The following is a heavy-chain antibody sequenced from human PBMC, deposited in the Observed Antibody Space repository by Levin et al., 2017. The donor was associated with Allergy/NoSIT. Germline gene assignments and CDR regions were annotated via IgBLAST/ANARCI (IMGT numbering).Heavy chain of an antibody. J-gene: IGHJ4*03. D-gene: IGHD2-8*01. V-gene: IGHV3-23*01. CDR1: GFTFSNYA. Sequence: GGSLRLSCAASGFTFSNYAMRWVRQAPGQGLEWVSAIGGSGSPTYYADSVKGRFTISRDNSENTLYLQMNSLRAEDTAVYYCAKVDTNYRYFDYWGQGTLVTVSS. CDR3: AKVDTNYRYFDY. CDR2: IGGSGSPT.